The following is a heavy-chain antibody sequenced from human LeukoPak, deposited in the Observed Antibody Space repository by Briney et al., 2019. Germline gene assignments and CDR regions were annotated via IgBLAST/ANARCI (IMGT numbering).Heavy chain of an antibody. CDR1: GYSISSGYY. D-gene: IGHD2-2*02. CDR2: IYHTGST. CDR3: ARLGGAIYFYYMDV. Sequence: SETLSLTCTVSGYSISSGYYWDWIRQPPGKGLEWIGSIYHTGSTYYNPSLKSRVTISVDTSKNQFSLKLTSVTAADTAVYYCARLGGAIYFYYMDVWGKGTTVTVSS. V-gene: IGHV4-38-2*02. J-gene: IGHJ6*03.